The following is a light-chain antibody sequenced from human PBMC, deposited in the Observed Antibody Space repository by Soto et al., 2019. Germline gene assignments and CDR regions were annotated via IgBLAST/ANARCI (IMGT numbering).Light chain of an antibody. V-gene: IGKV1-9*01. J-gene: IGKJ5*01. CDR2: AAS. CDR1: QGINSY. CDR3: QQLKSNLIT. Sequence: DIQLTQSPSFLSASVGDRVTITCRASQGINSYLAWYQQKPGKAPKLLIYAASTLQGGVPSRFSGSGSGTEFTLTISSLQPEDFATYYCQQLKSNLITFGQGTRLEIK.